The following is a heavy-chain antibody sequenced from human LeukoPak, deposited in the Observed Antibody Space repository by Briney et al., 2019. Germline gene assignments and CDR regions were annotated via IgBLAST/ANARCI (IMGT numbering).Heavy chain of an antibody. J-gene: IGHJ5*02. D-gene: IGHD3-22*01. CDR1: GGSISSYY. CDR3: ARVPGYYYDSSGYYNWFDP. CDR2: IYYSGST. Sequence: SETLSLTCTVSGGSISSYYWSWIRQPPGKGLEWIGYIYYSGSTNYNPSLKSRVTTSVDTSKNQFSLKLNSVTAADTAVYYCARVPGYYYDSSGYYNWFDPRGQGTLVTVSS. V-gene: IGHV4-59*01.